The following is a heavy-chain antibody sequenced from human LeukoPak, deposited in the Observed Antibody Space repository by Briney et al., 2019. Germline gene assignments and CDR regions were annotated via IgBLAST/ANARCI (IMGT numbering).Heavy chain of an antibody. CDR1: GGSISSYY. D-gene: IGHD6-19*01. CDR3: ARASSGWPYYYYGMDV. Sequence: PSETLSLTCTASGGSISSYYWSWIRQPAGKGLEWIGRIYTSGSANYNPSLKSRVTMSVDTSKNQFSLKLSSVTAADTAVYYCARASSGWPYYYYGMDVWGQGTTVTVSS. CDR2: IYTSGSA. V-gene: IGHV4-4*07. J-gene: IGHJ6*02.